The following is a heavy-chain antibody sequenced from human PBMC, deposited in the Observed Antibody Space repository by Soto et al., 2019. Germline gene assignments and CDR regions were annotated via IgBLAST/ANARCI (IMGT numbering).Heavy chain of an antibody. CDR3: ARTAAAGKYYYGLDV. V-gene: IGHV5-51*01. CDR1: GYSFTSYW. J-gene: IGHJ6*02. D-gene: IGHD6-13*01. Sequence: PGESLKISCKGSGYSFTSYWIGWVRQMPGKGLEWMGIIYPGDSHTRYSPSFPGQVTISADKSISTAYLQWSSLKASDTAIYYFARTAAAGKYYYGLDVWGQGTMVTVSS. CDR2: IYPGDSHT.